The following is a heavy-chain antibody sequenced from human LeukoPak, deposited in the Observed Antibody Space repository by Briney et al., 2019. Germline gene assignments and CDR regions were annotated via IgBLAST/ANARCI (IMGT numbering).Heavy chain of an antibody. J-gene: IGHJ4*02. CDR1: GYTFTGYY. D-gene: IGHD3-22*01. CDR3: ASDLGLDYYDSSGYYYY. CDR2: INPNSGGT. Sequence: ASVKVSCKASGYTFTGYYMHWVRQAPGQGLEWMGWINPNSGGTNYAQKFQGRVTMTRDTSISTAYMELSGLRSDDTAVYYCASDLGLDYYDSSGYYYYWGQGTLVTVSS. V-gene: IGHV1-2*02.